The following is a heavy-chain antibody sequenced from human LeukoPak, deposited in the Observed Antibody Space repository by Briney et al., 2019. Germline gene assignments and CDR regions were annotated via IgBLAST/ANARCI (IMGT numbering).Heavy chain of an antibody. CDR2: INPSGGST. Sequence: ASVKVSCKASAYMFSAYYMHWVRQAPGQGLEWMGIINPSGGSTTYAQKFRGRVTMTRDTSTSTVYMELSSLRSEDTAVYYCVSFVAAAGKEVDYWGQGTLVTVSS. CDR3: VSFVAAAGKEVDY. D-gene: IGHD6-13*01. J-gene: IGHJ4*02. CDR1: AYMFSAYY. V-gene: IGHV1-46*01.